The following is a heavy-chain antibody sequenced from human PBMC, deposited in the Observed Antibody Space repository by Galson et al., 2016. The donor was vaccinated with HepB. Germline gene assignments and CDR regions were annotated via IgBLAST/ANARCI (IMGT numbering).Heavy chain of an antibody. CDR3: ARGFFIDY. V-gene: IGHV4-39*02. CDR2: VYHSGST. D-gene: IGHD3-10*01. J-gene: IGHJ4*02. Sequence: SETLSLTCSVSGDSIRTSSHYWGRIRQPPGKGLEWIGHVYHSGSTYYNSSLKSRLTISVDTSKNHFSLQLTSVTAADTAMYFCARGFFIDYWGQGILVTVSS. CDR1: GDSIRTSSHY.